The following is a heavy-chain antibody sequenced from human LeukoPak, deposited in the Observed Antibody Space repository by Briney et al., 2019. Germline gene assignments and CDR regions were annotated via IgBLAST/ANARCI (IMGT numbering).Heavy chain of an antibody. CDR2: ISAYHGNT. V-gene: IGHV1-18*01. D-gene: IGHD3-10*01. J-gene: IGHJ4*02. Sequence: ASVKVSCKASGYTFTSYGISWVRQAPGQGLEWMGWISAYHGNTNYAQKLQGRVTMTTDTSTSTAYMELRSLRSDDTAVYYCARVDSRLLWFGELSGTFDYWGQGTLVTVSS. CDR1: GYTFTSYG. CDR3: ARVDSRLLWFGELSGTFDY.